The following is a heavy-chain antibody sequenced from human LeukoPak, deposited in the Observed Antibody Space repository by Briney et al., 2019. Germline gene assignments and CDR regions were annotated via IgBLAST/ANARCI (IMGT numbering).Heavy chain of an antibody. V-gene: IGHV3-30*18. Sequence: PGRSLRLSCAASGFTFSSYGMHWVRQAPGKGLEWVAVISYDGSNKYYADSVKGRFTISRDNSKNTLYLQMNSLRAEDTAEYYCAKDADTAMLFYFDYWGQGTLVTVSS. CDR2: ISYDGSNK. J-gene: IGHJ4*02. D-gene: IGHD5-18*01. CDR3: AKDADTAMLFYFDY. CDR1: GFTFSSYG.